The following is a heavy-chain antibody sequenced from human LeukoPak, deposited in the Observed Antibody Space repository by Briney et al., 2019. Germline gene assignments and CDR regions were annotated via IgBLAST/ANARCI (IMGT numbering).Heavy chain of an antibody. D-gene: IGHD3-16*02. V-gene: IGHV4-31*03. CDR2: IYYSGST. CDR3: ARETAVWGSYRYTVNYFDY. J-gene: IGHJ4*02. Sequence: SETLSLTCTVSGGSISSGGYYWRWIRQHPGKGLEWIGYIYYSGSTYYNPSLKSRVTISVDTSKNQFSLKLSSVTAADTAVYYCARETAVWGSYRYTVNYFDYWGQGTLVTVSS. CDR1: GGSISSGGYY.